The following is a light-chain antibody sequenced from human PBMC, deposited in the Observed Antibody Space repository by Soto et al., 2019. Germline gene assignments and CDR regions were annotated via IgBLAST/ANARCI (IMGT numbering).Light chain of an antibody. V-gene: IGLV3-21*04. Sequence: SYELTQPPSVSVAPGKTARITCGGNKIGSKSVHWYQQKPGQAPVLVIYYDSDRPSGIPERFSGSNSGNTATLTISRVEAGDEADYYCQVWDSSSDYWVFGGGTKLTV. CDR1: KIGSKS. J-gene: IGLJ3*02. CDR2: YDS. CDR3: QVWDSSSDYWV.